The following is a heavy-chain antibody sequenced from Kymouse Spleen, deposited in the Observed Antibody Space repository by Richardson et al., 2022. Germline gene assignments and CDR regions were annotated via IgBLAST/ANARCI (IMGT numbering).Heavy chain of an antibody. J-gene: IGHJ6*02. V-gene: IGHV3-33*01. CDR2: IWYDGSNK. CDR3: ARDWTTVTTYLYYYYYYGMDV. CDR1: GFTFSSYG. Sequence: QVQLVESGGGVVQPGRSLRLSCAASGFTFSSYGMHWVRQAPGKGLEWVAVIWYDGSNKYYADSVKGRFTISRDNSKNTLYLQMNSLRAEDTAVYYCARDWTTVTTYLYYYYYYGMDVWGQGTTVTVSS. D-gene: IGHD4-11,IGHD4-11*01.